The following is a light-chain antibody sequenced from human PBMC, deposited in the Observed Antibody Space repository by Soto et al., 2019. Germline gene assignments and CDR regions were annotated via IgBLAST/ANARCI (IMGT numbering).Light chain of an antibody. J-gene: IGLJ1*01. CDR2: EVN. V-gene: IGLV2-8*01. Sequence: QSALTQPPSASGSPGQSVTISCTGTSSDVGGYKYVSWYQQHPGNAPKLMIFEVNKRPSGVPDRFSGSKSGNTASLTVSGLQAEYEADYYCSSYAGINNLGVFGTGTKLTVL. CDR1: SSDVGGYKY. CDR3: SSYAGINNLGV.